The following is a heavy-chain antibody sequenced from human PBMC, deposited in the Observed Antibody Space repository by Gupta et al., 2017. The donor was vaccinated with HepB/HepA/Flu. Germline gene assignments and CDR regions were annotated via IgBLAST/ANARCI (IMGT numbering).Heavy chain of an antibody. Sequence: QVQLVESGGGVVQPGRSLRLSCEASGFNFVKYGIHWVRPAPGKGLEWVAVIWYDGTIKYYGDSVKGRFTISRENSKSTLYLEMNNLTAEDTAIYYCARERGTYSSAWVFAHWGQGTRVTVSS. D-gene: IGHD6-19*01. J-gene: IGHJ5*02. CDR2: IWYDGTIK. CDR1: GFNFVKYG. CDR3: ARERGTYSSAWVFAH. V-gene: IGHV3-33*01.